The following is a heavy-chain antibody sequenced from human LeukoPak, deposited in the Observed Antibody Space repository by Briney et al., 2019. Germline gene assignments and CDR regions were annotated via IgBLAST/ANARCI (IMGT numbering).Heavy chain of an antibody. V-gene: IGHV3-48*03. D-gene: IGHD3-22*01. CDR3: ASFYDTSGRDY. J-gene: IGHJ4*02. CDR2: IGSSGSPI. Sequence: PGGSLRLSCAASGFTFSSYEMNWVRQAPGKGLEWVSYIGSSGSPIYYADSVKGRFTISRDNVKNSLYLQMNSLRAEDTAVYYCASFYDTSGRDYWGQGTLVTVSS. CDR1: GFTFSSYE.